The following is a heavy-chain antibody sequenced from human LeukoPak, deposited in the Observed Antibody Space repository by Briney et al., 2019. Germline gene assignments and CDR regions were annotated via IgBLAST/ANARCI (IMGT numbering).Heavy chain of an antibody. CDR3: TRPSYYGSGTDYYFDY. CDR2: IRSKGYSYAT. Sequence: GGALRLSRAASGFTFSGSPIHWVGQAPGKGVEGVGRIRSKGYSYATTYAASGKGRFTITRDDTKNTAYKEMDSLKTEDTAVYYCTRPSYYGSGTDYYFDYWGQGTLVTVSS. CDR1: GFTFSGSP. J-gene: IGHJ4*02. V-gene: IGHV3-73*01. D-gene: IGHD3-10*01.